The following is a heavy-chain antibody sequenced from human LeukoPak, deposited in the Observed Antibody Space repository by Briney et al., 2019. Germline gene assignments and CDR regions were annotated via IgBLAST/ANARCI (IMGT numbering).Heavy chain of an antibody. CDR1: GFTFSSYW. V-gene: IGHV3-7*01. J-gene: IGHJ4*02. CDR2: IKEDGSLK. Sequence: GGSLRLSCAASGFTFSSYWMSWVRQAPGKGPEWVANIKEDGSLKNYVDSVEGRFTVSRDNAKNTLYLQMNSLRLEDTAVYYCVRDWAPASMQAAPFDCWGQGTLVTVSS. D-gene: IGHD2/OR15-2a*01. CDR3: VRDWAPASMQAAPFDC.